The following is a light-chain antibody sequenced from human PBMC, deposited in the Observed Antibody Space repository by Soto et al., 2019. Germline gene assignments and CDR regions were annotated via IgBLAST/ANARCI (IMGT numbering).Light chain of an antibody. Sequence: QAVVTQEPSLTVSPGGTVTLTCGSSTGDVTSGHYPYWFQQKPGPAPRTLIYDTSNKHSWTPARFSASLLGGKAALTLSGAQPEDEAEYCCLLSHSGAWVFGGGTKLTVL. V-gene: IGLV7-46*01. CDR3: LLSHSGAWV. J-gene: IGLJ3*02. CDR1: TGDVTSGHY. CDR2: DTS.